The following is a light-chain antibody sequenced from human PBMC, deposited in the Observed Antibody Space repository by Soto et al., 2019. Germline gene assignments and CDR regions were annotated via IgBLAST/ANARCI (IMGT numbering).Light chain of an antibody. CDR2: YDN. CDR3: QVWDSSSDHDV. J-gene: IGLJ1*01. V-gene: IGLV3-21*04. Sequence: SHELTQPPSESVAPGETASITCGGDKIGRKSVHWYQQRPGQAPVLVMYYDNDRPSEIPERFSGSNSGNTATLSISRVEAGDEADYYCQVWDSSSDHDVFGTGTKLTVL. CDR1: KIGRKS.